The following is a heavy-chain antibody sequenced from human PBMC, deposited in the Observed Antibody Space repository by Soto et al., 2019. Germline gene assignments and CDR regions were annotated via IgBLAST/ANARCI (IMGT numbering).Heavy chain of an antibody. J-gene: IGHJ4*02. CDR3: DRGATVTQYDY. Sequence: PSETLSLTCTVSGVSVSSGSFYWAWIRRPPGKGLEWIGFGSYSGTTNYKPSLKSRVTISVDTSRSQISLKVSSLTAADTAVYYCDRGATVTQYDYWGQGTLVTVSS. CDR1: GVSVSSGSFY. CDR2: GSYSGTT. D-gene: IGHD4-17*01. V-gene: IGHV4-61*01.